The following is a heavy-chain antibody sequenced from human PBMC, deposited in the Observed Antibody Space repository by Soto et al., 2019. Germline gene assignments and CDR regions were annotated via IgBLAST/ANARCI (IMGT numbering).Heavy chain of an antibody. D-gene: IGHD6-13*01. V-gene: IGHV1-69*02. CDR1: GGTFSSYT. J-gene: IGHJ3*02. CDR3: ARDQQQLVAFDI. Sequence: QVQLVQSGAEVKKPGSSVKVSCKASGGTFSSYTISWVRQAPGQGLEWMGRIMPILGIANYAQKVQGRITITADKPPSTANIDLSSPRSEDTDVYYCARDQQQLVAFDIWGQRPMLTVSS. CDR2: IMPILGIA.